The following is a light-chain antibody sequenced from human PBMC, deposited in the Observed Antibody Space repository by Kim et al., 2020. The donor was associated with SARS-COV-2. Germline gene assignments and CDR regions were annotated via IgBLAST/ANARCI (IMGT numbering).Light chain of an antibody. CDR2: DAS. V-gene: IGKV3-11*01. CDR1: QSVSYF. CDR3: QQRSSWPS. J-gene: IGKJ4*01. Sequence: LAPRERATLACRASQSVSYFLAWYQHKPGQAPRLLIYDASTRATRIPARFSGSGSGTDFTLTISSREPEDFAVYYCQQRSSWPSFGGGTKVDIK.